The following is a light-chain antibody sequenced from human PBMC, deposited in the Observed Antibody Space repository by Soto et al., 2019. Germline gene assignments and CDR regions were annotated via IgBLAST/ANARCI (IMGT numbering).Light chain of an antibody. Sequence: EIVLTQSPSTLSLSPGERATLSCRASQSVSSYLAWYQQKPGQAPRLLIYDASNRATGIPARFSGSGSGTDFTLTISSLEPEDVAVYYCQHRNNWPLTFGGGTKVEIK. CDR2: DAS. J-gene: IGKJ4*01. CDR3: QHRNNWPLT. V-gene: IGKV3-11*01. CDR1: QSVSSY.